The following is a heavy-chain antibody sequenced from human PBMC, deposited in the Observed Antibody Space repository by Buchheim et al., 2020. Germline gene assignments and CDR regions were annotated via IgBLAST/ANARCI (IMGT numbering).Heavy chain of an antibody. Sequence: QVQLQESGPGLVKPSGTLSLTCAVSSGSIGSGNWWSWVRQPPGKGLEWIGYIYYSGSTYYNPSLKSRVTISVDTSKNQFSLKLSSVTAADTAVYYCARSYDSSGYYYRSYYYFDYWGQGTL. D-gene: IGHD3-22*01. CDR1: SGSIGSGNW. V-gene: IGHV4-4*02. J-gene: IGHJ4*02. CDR3: ARSYDSSGYYYRSYYYFDY. CDR2: IYYSGST.